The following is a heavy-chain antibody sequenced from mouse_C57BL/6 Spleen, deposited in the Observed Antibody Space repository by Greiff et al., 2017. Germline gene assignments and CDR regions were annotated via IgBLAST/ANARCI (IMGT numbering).Heavy chain of an antibody. V-gene: IGHV1-15*01. Sequence: VQLKESGAELVRPGASVTLSCKASGYTFTDYEMHWVKQTPVHGLEWIGAIDPETGGTAYNQKFKGKAILTADKSSSTAYMELRSLTSEDSAVYYCTREGYYGSSYGYFDVWGTGTTVTVSS. CDR3: TREGYYGSSYGYFDV. J-gene: IGHJ1*03. D-gene: IGHD1-1*01. CDR1: GYTFTDYE. CDR2: IDPETGGT.